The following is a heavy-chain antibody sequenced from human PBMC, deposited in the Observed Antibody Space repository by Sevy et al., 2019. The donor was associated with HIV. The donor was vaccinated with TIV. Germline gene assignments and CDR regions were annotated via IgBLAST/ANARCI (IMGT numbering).Heavy chain of an antibody. CDR3: ARPTPRIAASSAAFFDY. Sequence: GGSLRLSCAASGFTFSSFAMSWVRQVPGKGLEWVSSINGRGGSTYYADSVKGRVTLSRDNSKNTLFLQMDSLRAEDTAIYYCARPTPRIAASSAAFFDYWGPGTLVTVSS. CDR2: INGRGGST. J-gene: IGHJ4*02. D-gene: IGHD6-13*01. V-gene: IGHV3-23*01. CDR1: GFTFSSFA.